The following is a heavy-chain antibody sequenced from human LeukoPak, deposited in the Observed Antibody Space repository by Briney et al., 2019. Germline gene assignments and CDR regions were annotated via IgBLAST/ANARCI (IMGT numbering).Heavy chain of an antibody. J-gene: IGHJ4*02. CDR3: ARDFRSGRTFDY. CDR1: GFTFSSYS. D-gene: IGHD2-15*01. V-gene: IGHV3-21*01. CDR2: ISSSSSYI. Sequence: GGSLRLSCAASGFTFSSYSMNWVRQAPGKGLEWVSSISSSSSYICYADSVKGRFTISRDNAKNSLYLQMNSLRAEDTAVYYCARDFRSGRTFDYWGQGTLVTVSS.